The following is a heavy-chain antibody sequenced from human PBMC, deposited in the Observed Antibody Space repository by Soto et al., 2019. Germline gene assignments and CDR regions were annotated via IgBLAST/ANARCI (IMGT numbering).Heavy chain of an antibody. CDR2: INHSGST. CDR1: GGSFSGYY. CDR3: ARGLGFWSGYYGYGWFDP. Sequence: SETLSLTCAVYGGSFSGYYWSWIRQPPGKGLEWIGEINHSGSTNYNPSLKSRVTISVDTSKNQFSLKLSSVTAADTAVYYCARGLGFWSGYYGYGWFDPWGQGTLVTVSS. V-gene: IGHV4-34*01. J-gene: IGHJ5*02. D-gene: IGHD3-3*01.